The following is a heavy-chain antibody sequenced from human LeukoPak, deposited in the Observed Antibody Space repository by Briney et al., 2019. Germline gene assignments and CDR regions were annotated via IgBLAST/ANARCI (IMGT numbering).Heavy chain of an antibody. CDR1: GGTFSSYA. Sequence: SVKVSCKASGGTFSSYAIRWVRQAPGQGLEWMGGIIPIFGTANYAQKFQGRVTITTDESTSTAYMELSSLRSEDTAVYYCARWVVGATGGLSDYWGQGTLVTVSS. CDR2: IIPIFGTA. D-gene: IGHD1-26*01. J-gene: IGHJ4*02. CDR3: ARWVVGATGGLSDY. V-gene: IGHV1-69*05.